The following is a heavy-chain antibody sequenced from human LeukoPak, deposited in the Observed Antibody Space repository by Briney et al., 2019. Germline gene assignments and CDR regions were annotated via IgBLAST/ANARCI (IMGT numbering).Heavy chain of an antibody. Sequence: GGSLRLSCAASGFTFSSYWMSWVRQAPGKGLEWVANIKQDGSEKYYVDSVKGRFTISRDNAKNSLYLQMNSLRAEDTAVYYCARDDDSSGYCYDYWGQGTLVTVSS. D-gene: IGHD3-22*01. CDR1: GFTFSSYW. V-gene: IGHV3-7*01. J-gene: IGHJ4*02. CDR3: ARDDDSSGYCYDY. CDR2: IKQDGSEK.